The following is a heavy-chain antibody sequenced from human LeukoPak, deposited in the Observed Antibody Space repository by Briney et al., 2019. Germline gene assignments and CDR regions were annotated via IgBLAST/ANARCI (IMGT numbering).Heavy chain of an antibody. CDR3: ARDPQEFRSDIVVVPAATPGWFDP. CDR1: GFTFSSYS. CDR2: ISSSSSYI. V-gene: IGHV3-21*01. J-gene: IGHJ5*02. D-gene: IGHD2-2*01. Sequence: GGSLRLSCAASGFTFSSYSMNWVRQAPGKGLEWVSSISSSSSYIYYADSVKGRFTISRDNAKNSLYLQMNSLRAEDTAVYYCARDPQEFRSDIVVVPAATPGWFDPWGQGTLVTVSS.